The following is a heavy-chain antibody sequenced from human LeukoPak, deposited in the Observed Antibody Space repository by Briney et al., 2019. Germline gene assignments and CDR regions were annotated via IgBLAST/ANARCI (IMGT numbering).Heavy chain of an antibody. Sequence: GGSLRLSCAASGFIFSSYAMHWVRQAPGKGLEYVSAISSNGGSTYYANSVKGRFTISRDNSKNTLYLQMGSLRAEDMAVYYCARDYYGSGSYEGGSFDCGGQGTLVTVSS. J-gene: IGHJ4*02. V-gene: IGHV3-64*01. CDR2: ISSNGGST. D-gene: IGHD3-10*01. CDR3: ARDYYGSGSYEGGSFDC. CDR1: GFIFSSYA.